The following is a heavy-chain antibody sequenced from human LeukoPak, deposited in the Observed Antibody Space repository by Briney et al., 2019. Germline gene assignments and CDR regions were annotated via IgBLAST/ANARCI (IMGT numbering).Heavy chain of an antibody. CDR3: ARDHRANEWNWFDP. V-gene: IGHV4-38-2*02. CDR2: IYHTGST. CDR1: GYSISSGYY. Sequence: SETLSLTCTVSGYSISSGYYWAWIRQPPGKGLEWIGNIYHTGSTYYNPSLKSRVTISVDTSKNQFSLKLSSVTAADTAVYYCARDHRANEWNWFDPWGQGTLVTVSS. J-gene: IGHJ5*02. D-gene: IGHD4/OR15-4a*01.